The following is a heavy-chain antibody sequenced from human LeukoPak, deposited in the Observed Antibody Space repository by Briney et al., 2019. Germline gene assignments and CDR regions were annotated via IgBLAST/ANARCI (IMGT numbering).Heavy chain of an antibody. J-gene: IGHJ4*02. CDR3: ARSYYGDYVIYYFDY. V-gene: IGHV1-18*01. Sequence: ASVKVSCKASGYTFTSYGISWVRQAPGQGLEWMGWINAYNGNTNYAQKLQGRVTMTTDTSTSTAYMELRSLRSDDTAVYYCARSYYGDYVIYYFDYWGQGTLVTVSS. CDR2: INAYNGNT. D-gene: IGHD4-17*01. CDR1: GYTFTSYG.